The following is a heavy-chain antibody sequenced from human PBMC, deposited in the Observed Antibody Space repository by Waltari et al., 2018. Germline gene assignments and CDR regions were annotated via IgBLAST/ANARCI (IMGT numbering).Heavy chain of an antibody. V-gene: IGHV3-66*02. CDR2: SYSGGST. CDR3: ARSSDVKSYIHDAFDI. Sequence: EVQLVESGGGLVQPGGSLRLSCAASGLTVSSNYMSWVRQAPGKGLEWVSVSYSGGSTYYADSVKGRFTISRDNSKNTLYLQMNSLRAEDTAVYYCARSSDVKSYIHDAFDIWGQGTMVTVSS. CDR1: GLTVSSNY. D-gene: IGHD1-26*01. J-gene: IGHJ3*02.